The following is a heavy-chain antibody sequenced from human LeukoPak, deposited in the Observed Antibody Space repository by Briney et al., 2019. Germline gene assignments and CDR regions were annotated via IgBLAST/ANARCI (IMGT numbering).Heavy chain of an antibody. CDR2: INPNSGGT. Sequence: WASVKVSCKASGYTFTGYYMHWVRQAPGQGLEWMGWINPNSGGTNYAQKFQGRVTMTRDTSIGTAYMELSRLRSDDTAVYYCARQYSSSWYDYWGQGTLVTVSS. V-gene: IGHV1-2*02. D-gene: IGHD6-13*01. J-gene: IGHJ4*02. CDR1: GYTFTGYY. CDR3: ARQYSSSWYDY.